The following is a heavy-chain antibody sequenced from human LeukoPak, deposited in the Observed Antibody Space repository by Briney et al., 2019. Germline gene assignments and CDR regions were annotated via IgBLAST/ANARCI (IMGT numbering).Heavy chain of an antibody. J-gene: IGHJ6*03. CDR1: GVTFSNYW. CDR3: ARIRGSTLPISYMDV. D-gene: IGHD6-13*01. CDR2: IKPDGSEK. V-gene: IGHV3-7*01. Sequence: GGSLRLSCEDSGVTFSNYWMSWVRQTPGKGLEWVANIKPDGSEKHYLDSVKGRFTISRDNAKNSLYLQMNSLTAEDTAVYYCARIRGSTLPISYMDVWGKGTTVTVSS.